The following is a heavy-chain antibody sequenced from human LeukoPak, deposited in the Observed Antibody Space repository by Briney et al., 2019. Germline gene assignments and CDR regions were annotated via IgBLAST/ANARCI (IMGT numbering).Heavy chain of an antibody. Sequence: GGSLRLSCAASGFTFSSYGMHWVRQAPGKGLEWVAVMWYDGSNKYYADSVKGRFTISRDNFKNTLSLQMNSLGAEDTAVYYCARDRGMDVWGQGTTVTVSS. CDR2: MWYDGSNK. V-gene: IGHV3-33*01. J-gene: IGHJ6*02. CDR3: ARDRGMDV. CDR1: GFTFSSYG.